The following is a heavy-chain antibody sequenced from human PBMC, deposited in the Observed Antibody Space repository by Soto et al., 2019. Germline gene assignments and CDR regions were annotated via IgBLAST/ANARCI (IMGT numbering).Heavy chain of an antibody. Sequence: QVQLVQSGAEVKKPGSSVKVSCKASGGTFSSYAISWVRLAPGQGLEWMGGIIPIFGTANYAQKFQGRVTITADEYTSTAYMELSSLRSEDTAVYYCARVGVGATKLYYYYYGMDVWGQGTTVTVSS. CDR3: ARVGVGATKLYYYYYGMDV. J-gene: IGHJ6*02. V-gene: IGHV1-69*01. D-gene: IGHD1-26*01. CDR2: IIPIFGTA. CDR1: GGTFSSYA.